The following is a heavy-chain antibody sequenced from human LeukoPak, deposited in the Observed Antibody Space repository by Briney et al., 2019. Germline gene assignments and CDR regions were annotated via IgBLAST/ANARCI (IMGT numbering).Heavy chain of an antibody. CDR3: AKGYYYDSSYHFDY. Sequence: PGGSLRLSCAASGLTFRSYAMSWVRQAPGKGLEWVSGISGGSHTTNYVDSVEGRFTISRDNPKNTLYLQMDSLRAEDTAVYFCAKGYYYDSSYHFDYWGQATLVTVSS. CDR2: ISGGSHTT. V-gene: IGHV3-23*01. CDR1: GLTFRSYA. J-gene: IGHJ4*02. D-gene: IGHD3-22*01.